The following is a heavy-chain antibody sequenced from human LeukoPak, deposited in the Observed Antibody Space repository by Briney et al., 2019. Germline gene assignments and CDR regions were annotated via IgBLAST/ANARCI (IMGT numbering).Heavy chain of an antibody. V-gene: IGHV3-20*04. J-gene: IGHJ4*02. CDR1: GFTFDDYG. CDR2: FNWNGGST. CDR3: AREGHYYDSSGYWFVY. D-gene: IGHD3-22*01. Sequence: GGPLRLSCAASGFTFDDYGMIWVRRAPGRGLEWVSGFNWNGGSTGYADSVKGRFTISRDNAKNSLYLQMNSLRAEDTALYYCAREGHYYDSSGYWFVYWGQGTLVTVSS.